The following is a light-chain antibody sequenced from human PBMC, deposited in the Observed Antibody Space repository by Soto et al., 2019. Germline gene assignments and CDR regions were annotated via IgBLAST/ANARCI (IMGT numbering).Light chain of an antibody. CDR2: GAS. CDR3: QQYNNWPLT. CDR1: QSVSRN. J-gene: IGKJ4*01. Sequence: EIVMTQSPATLSVSPGERATLSCRASQSVSRNLAWYQQKPGQAPRLLIYGASNRATGIPARFSGSGSGTEFTLTISGLQSEDFADYYCQQYNNWPLTFGGGTKVEIK. V-gene: IGKV3-15*01.